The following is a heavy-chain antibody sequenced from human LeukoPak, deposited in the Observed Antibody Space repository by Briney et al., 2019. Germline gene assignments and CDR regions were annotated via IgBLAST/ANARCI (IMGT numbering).Heavy chain of an antibody. V-gene: IGHV3-53*01. D-gene: IGHD1-26*01. CDR3: VREREGSNSEH. CDR1: GFTVSNNR. CDR2: IYSDGNT. J-gene: IGHJ1*01. Sequence: GGSLRLSCAASGFTVSNNRLSWVRQAPGMGLEWVSTIYSDGNTYYPDSVKGRFTISRDGSKNTLYLQLDSLRTEDTAIYYCVREREGSNSEHWGQGTLVTVSS.